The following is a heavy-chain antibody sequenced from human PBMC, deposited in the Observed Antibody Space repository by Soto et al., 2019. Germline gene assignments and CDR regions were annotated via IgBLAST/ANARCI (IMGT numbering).Heavy chain of an antibody. Sequence: SVKVSCKASGGTFSSYAISWVRQAPGQGLEWMGGIIPIFGTANYAQKFQGRVTITADESTSTAYMELSSLRSEDTAVYYCARAQKDYSSGWYGTLSWFDPWGQGTLVTVSS. CDR1: GGTFSSYA. CDR2: IIPIFGTA. J-gene: IGHJ5*02. V-gene: IGHV1-69*13. D-gene: IGHD6-19*01. CDR3: ARAQKDYSSGWYGTLSWFDP.